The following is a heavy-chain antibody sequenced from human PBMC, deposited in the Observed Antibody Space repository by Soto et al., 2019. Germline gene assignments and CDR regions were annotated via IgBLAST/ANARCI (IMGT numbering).Heavy chain of an antibody. J-gene: IGHJ4*02. V-gene: IGHV4-31*03. CDR3: ARSSHATVTTYDY. D-gene: IGHD4-17*01. Sequence: QVQLQESGPGLVKPSQTLSLTCTVSGGSISSGGYYWSWIRQHPGKGLEWIGYIYYSGRTYYNTSLKSRVTISVNTSKNQFSLKLSSVTAANTAVYYCARSSHATVTTYDYWGQGTLVTVSS. CDR1: GGSISSGGYY. CDR2: IYYSGRT.